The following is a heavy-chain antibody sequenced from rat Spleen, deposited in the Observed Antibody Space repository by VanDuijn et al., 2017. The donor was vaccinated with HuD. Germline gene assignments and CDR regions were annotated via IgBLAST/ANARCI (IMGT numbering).Heavy chain of an antibody. CDR3: TRHGYNSYFDY. Sequence: EVQLVESGGGLVQPGRSLKLSCAASGFTFSGSGMAWVRQSPTKVLEWVAAFSYDGFTTYYRDSVRGRFTISSDNTKTTLYLQMDSLRSEDTATYYCTRHGYNSYFDYWGQGVMVTVSS. V-gene: IGHV5-29*01. D-gene: IGHD1-9*01. J-gene: IGHJ2*01. CDR1: GFTFSGSG. CDR2: FSYDGFTT.